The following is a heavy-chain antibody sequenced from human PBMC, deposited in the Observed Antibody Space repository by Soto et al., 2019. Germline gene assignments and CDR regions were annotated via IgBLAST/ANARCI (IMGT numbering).Heavy chain of an antibody. D-gene: IGHD6-6*01. CDR3: ARVVAARHDAFDI. Sequence: ASVKVSCKASGYTFTGYYMHWVRQAPGQGLEWMGWINPNSGGTNYAQKFQGWVTMTRDTSTSTAYMELRSLRSDDTAVYYCARVVAARHDAFDIWGQGTMVTVSS. CDR1: GYTFTGYY. V-gene: IGHV1-2*04. CDR2: INPNSGGT. J-gene: IGHJ3*02.